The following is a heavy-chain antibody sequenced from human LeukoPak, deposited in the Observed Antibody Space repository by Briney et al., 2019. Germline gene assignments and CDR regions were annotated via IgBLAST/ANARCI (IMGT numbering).Heavy chain of an antibody. Sequence: SEALPLTCAVYGGSFSGYYWSWIRQPPGRGLEWIGEINHAGSTNYNPSLNSRVTISVDTSKNQFSLKLSSVTAADTAVYYCATRLGSSWFKYGMDVWGKGTTVTVSS. V-gene: IGHV4-34*01. CDR3: ATRLGSSWFKYGMDV. D-gene: IGHD6-13*01. J-gene: IGHJ6*04. CDR1: GGSFSGYY. CDR2: INHAGST.